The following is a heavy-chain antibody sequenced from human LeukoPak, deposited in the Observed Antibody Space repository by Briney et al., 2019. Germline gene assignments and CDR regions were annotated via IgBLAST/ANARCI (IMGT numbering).Heavy chain of an antibody. CDR3: TKGDGGWYPIDY. CDR2: INDNGLNT. Sequence: GGSLRLSGAASGFTFNNYGMSWVRQAPAKGLEWVSTINDNGLNTHYADSVKGRFTISRDDSKNTLHLQMNSLRADDTALYYCTKGDGGWYPIDYWGQGILVIVSS. V-gene: IGHV3-23*01. J-gene: IGHJ4*02. CDR1: GFTFNNYG. D-gene: IGHD6-19*01.